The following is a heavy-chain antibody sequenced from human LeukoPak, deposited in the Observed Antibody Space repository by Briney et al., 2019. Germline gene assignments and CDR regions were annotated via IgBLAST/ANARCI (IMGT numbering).Heavy chain of an antibody. Sequence: SETLSLTCAVYGGSFSGYYWSWIRQPPGKVLEWIGEINHSGSTNYNPSLKSRVTISVDTSKNQFSLKLSSVTAADTAVYYCARRPRRYSYEGYYFDYWGQGTLVTVSS. CDR1: GGSFSGYY. CDR2: INHSGST. J-gene: IGHJ4*02. CDR3: ARRPRRYSYEGYYFDY. D-gene: IGHD5-18*01. V-gene: IGHV4-34*01.